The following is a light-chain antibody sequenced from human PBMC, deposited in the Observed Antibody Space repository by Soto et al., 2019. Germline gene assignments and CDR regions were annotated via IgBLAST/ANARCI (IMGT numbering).Light chain of an antibody. J-gene: IGKJ1*01. CDR3: QQYDNLPV. CDR1: QDISHF. V-gene: IGKV1-33*01. Sequence: DIQMTQSPSSLSASVGDRVTITCQASQDISHFLNWYQQKPGQAPKVLIYDASNLKRGVSSRFSGSGSGTDIPPTISSLPPEDIATYYCQQYDNLPVFGQGTKVEIK. CDR2: DAS.